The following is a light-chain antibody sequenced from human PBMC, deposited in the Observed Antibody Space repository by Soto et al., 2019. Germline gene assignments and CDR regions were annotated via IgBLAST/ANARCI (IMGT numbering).Light chain of an antibody. Sequence: DIQMTQSPSTLSASVGDRLTIPCRASQSISYWLAWYQQKPGKAPKLLIYDASSLESGVPSRFSGSGSGTEFTLTISSLQSEDFAVYYCQQYNNWRTFGQGTKVDIK. CDR2: DAS. V-gene: IGKV1-5*01. CDR3: QQYNNWRT. J-gene: IGKJ1*01. CDR1: QSISYW.